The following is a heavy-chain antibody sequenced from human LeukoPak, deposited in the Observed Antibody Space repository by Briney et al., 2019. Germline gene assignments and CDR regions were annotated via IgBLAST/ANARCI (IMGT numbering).Heavy chain of an antibody. CDR1: GFTFSTYT. D-gene: IGHD6-6*01. J-gene: IGHJ4*02. V-gene: IGHV3-23*01. CDR3: ARSIAAEEDY. Sequence: GGSLRLSCAASGFTFSTYTMAWVRQAPGGGLEWVSGISGDGYSTYYADSVKGRFAISRDNSKSTLYLQMNSLRAEDTAVYYCARSIAAEEDYWGQGTLVTVSS. CDR2: ISGDGYST.